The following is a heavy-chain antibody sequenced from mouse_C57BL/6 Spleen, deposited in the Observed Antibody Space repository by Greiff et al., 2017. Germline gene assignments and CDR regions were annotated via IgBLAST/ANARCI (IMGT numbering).Heavy chain of an antibody. J-gene: IGHJ1*03. CDR3: PITRGGYFEV. CDR1: GFTFSNYW. V-gene: IGHV6-3*01. CDR2: IRLKSDNYAT. D-gene: IGHD1-1*01. Sequence: EVQLVEPGGGLVQPGGSMKLSCVASGFTFSNYWMNWVRQSPEKGLEWVAQIRLKSDNYATHYAESVKGRFTISRDDSRSSVYLQMNNLRAEDTGIYYCPITRGGYFEVWGTGTTVTVSS.